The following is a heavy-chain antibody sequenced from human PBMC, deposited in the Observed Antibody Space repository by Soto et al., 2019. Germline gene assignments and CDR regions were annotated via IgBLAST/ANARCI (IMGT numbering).Heavy chain of an antibody. CDR2: LYSGGST. J-gene: IGHJ5*02. CDR3: ARDLRDGGSDTQAPS. D-gene: IGHD2-21*02. V-gene: IGHV3-53*04. CDR1: GFTVSSNF. Sequence: EVQLVESGGGLVQPGGSLRLSCAVSGFTVSSNFMSWVRQAPGKGLEWVSILYSGGSTYYADSVEGRFTISRHTSKNMLYLQMNSLRTEDTAVYYCARDLRDGGSDTQAPSWGQGTLVTLSS.